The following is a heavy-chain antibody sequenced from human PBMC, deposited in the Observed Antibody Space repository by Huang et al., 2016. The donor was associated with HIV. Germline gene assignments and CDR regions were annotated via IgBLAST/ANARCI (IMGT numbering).Heavy chain of an antibody. D-gene: IGHD3-9*01. CDR2: INNGGST. Sequence: QQQLQQWGAGLLKPSETLSLTCAVYGGSFTNYYWGWIRQPPGKGLEWIGEINNGGSTKDSPSLKSRVTISLDTSKNQVSRKLTSVRSADTAVYYCVLGPRYVSADWYARLRNYWFFDLWGRGSLVSVSS. J-gene: IGHJ2*01. V-gene: IGHV4-34*01. CDR3: VLGPRYVSADWYARLRNYWFFDL. CDR1: GGSFTNYY.